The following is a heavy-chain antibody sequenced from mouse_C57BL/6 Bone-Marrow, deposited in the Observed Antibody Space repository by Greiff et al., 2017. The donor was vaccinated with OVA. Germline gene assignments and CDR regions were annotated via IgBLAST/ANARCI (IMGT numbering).Heavy chain of an antibody. V-gene: IGHV1-81*01. D-gene: IGHD1-1*01. J-gene: IGHJ3*01. CDR2: IYPRSGNT. CDR1: GYPFTSYG. Sequence: VQLQQSGAELARPGASVKLSCKASGYPFTSYGISWVKQRTGQGLEWIGEIYPRSGNTYYNEKFKGKATLTADKSSSTAYMELRSLTSEDSAVYFCARSFYGSSLAWFAYWGQGTLVTVSA. CDR3: ARSFYGSSLAWFAY.